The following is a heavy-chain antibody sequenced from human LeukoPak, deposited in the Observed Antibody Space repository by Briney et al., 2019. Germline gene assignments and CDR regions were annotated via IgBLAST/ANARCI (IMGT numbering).Heavy chain of an antibody. CDR2: ISTNGDST. CDR1: GFTFSFYT. V-gene: IGHV3-64*01. J-gene: IGHJ5*02. CDR3: AREVDGGFDP. D-gene: IGHD3-16*01. Sequence: GGSLRLSCAASGFTFSFYTMHWVRQAPGKGPESVSAISTNGDSTYYVNSVKGRFTISRDNPKRTLYLQMGSLRVEDMAVYYCAREVDGGFDPWGQGTLVTVSS.